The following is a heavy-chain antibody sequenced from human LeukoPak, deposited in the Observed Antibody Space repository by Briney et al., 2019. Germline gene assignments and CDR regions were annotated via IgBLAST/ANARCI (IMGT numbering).Heavy chain of an antibody. Sequence: SETLSLTCAVYGGXFSGYYWSWIRQPPGKGLEWIGEINHSGSTNYNPSLKSRVTISVDTSKNQFSLKLSSVTAADTAVYYCAREGTYSGYDSDAFDIWGQGIMVTVSS. J-gene: IGHJ3*02. CDR3: AREGTYSGYDSDAFDI. CDR2: INHSGST. D-gene: IGHD5-12*01. V-gene: IGHV4-34*01. CDR1: GGXFSGYY.